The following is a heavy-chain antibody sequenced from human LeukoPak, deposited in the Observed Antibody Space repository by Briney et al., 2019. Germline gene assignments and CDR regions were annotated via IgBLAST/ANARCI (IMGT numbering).Heavy chain of an antibody. Sequence: ASVKVSCTASVYTFTSYDINWVRQAPGQGLEWMGWMNPNSGNTGYAQKFQGRVTMTRNTSISTAYMELSSLRSEDTAVYYCAGITGTTDYWGQGTLVTVSS. J-gene: IGHJ4*02. CDR1: VYTFTSYD. D-gene: IGHD1-7*01. V-gene: IGHV1-8*01. CDR2: MNPNSGNT. CDR3: AGITGTTDY.